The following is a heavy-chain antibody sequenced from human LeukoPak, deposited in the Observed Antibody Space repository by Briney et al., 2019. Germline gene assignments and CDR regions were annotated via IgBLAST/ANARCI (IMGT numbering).Heavy chain of an antibody. V-gene: IGHV3-23*01. J-gene: IGHJ4*02. CDR2: ISDSGGDT. CDR3: AKKSGSGSPSFDY. Sequence: PGGSLRLSCAASGFTFSSYAMNWVRQAPGKGLDWVAGISDSGGDTDYADSVKGRFTISRDNSKNTLSLQMNSLRVEDTAVYYCAKKSGSGSPSFDYWGQGTLVTVSS. D-gene: IGHD1-26*01. CDR1: GFTFSSYA.